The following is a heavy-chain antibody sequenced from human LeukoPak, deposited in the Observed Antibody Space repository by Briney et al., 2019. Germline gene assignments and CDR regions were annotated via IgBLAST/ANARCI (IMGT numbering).Heavy chain of an antibody. CDR1: GLSFGSYV. J-gene: IGHJ4*02. CDR3: EIKLTSGKLN. CDR2: ISSDGGRT. D-gene: IGHD3-10*01. Sequence: GGSLRPSCAASGLSFGSYVMSWVRQAPGKGLEWVSAISSDGGRTYYADSAKGRFTISRDNSKNTLYLQVNGLRAEDTAVYYCEIKLTSGKLNWGQGILVTVSS. V-gene: IGHV3-23*01.